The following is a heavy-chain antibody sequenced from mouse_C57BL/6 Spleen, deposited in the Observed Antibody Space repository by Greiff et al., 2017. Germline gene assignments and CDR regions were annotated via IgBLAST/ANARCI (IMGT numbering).Heavy chain of an antibody. V-gene: IGHV1-18*01. J-gene: IGHJ4*01. CDR3: AREYGSSYDYAMDY. CDR2: INPNNGGT. Sequence: VQLQQPGPELVKPGASVKIPCKASGYTFTDYYMDWVKQSHGKSLEWIGDINPNNGGTIYNQKFKGKATLTVDKSSSTAYMELRSLTSEDTAVXYCAREYGSSYDYAMDYWGQGTSVTGSS. D-gene: IGHD1-1*01. CDR1: GYTFTDYY.